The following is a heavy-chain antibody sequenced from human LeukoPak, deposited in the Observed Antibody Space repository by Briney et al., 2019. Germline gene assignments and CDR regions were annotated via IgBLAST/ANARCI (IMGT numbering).Heavy chain of an antibody. Sequence: PSETLSLTCTVSGGSISSSSYYWGWIRQPPGKGLEWIGYIYYSGSTNYNPSLKSRVTISVDTSKNQFSLKLSSVTAADTAVYYCARHGTYYSSSWYDAYYYYYGMDVWGQGTTVTVSS. D-gene: IGHD6-13*01. J-gene: IGHJ6*02. CDR2: IYYSGST. V-gene: IGHV4-61*05. CDR3: ARHGTYYSSSWYDAYYYYYGMDV. CDR1: GGSISSSSYY.